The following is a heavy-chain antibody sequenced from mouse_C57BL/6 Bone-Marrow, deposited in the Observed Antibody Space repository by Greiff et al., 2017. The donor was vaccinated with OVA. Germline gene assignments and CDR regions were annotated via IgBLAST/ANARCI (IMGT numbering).Heavy chain of an antibody. CDR2: ISDGGSYT. Sequence: EVQRVESGGGLVKPGGSLKLSCAASGFTFSSYAMSWVRQTPEKRLEWVATISDGGSYTYYPDNVKGRFTISRDNAKNNLYLQMSHLKSEDTAMYYCARALYGNYQVDDWGKGTTLTVSS. J-gene: IGHJ2*01. CDR1: GFTFSSYA. CDR3: ARALYGNYQVDD. D-gene: IGHD2-1*01. V-gene: IGHV5-4*01.